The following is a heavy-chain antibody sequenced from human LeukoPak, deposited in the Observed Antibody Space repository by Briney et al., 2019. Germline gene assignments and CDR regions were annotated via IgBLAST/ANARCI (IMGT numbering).Heavy chain of an antibody. Sequence: SETLSLTCTVSGASISSYYWSWIRQPPGKGLEWIGYIYYSGSTYYNPSLKSRVTISVDTSKNQFSLKLSSVTAADTAVYYCARLAAAGIDYWGQGTLVTVSS. V-gene: IGHV4-59*06. CDR1: GASISSYY. CDR3: ARLAAAGIDY. D-gene: IGHD6-13*01. J-gene: IGHJ4*02. CDR2: IYYSGST.